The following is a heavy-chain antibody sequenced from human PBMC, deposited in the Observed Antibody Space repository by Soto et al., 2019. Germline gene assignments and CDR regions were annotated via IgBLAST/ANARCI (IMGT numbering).Heavy chain of an antibody. CDR2: ISYDGSNK. CDR3: AKVMERLKWLDNQFDY. D-gene: IGHD6-19*01. Sequence: QVQLVESGGGVVQPGRSLRLSCAASGFTFSSYGMHWVRQAPGKGLEWVAVISYDGSNKYYADSVKGRFTISRDNSKNTLYLQMNRLRAEDTAVYYCAKVMERLKWLDNQFDYWGQGTLVTVSS. CDR1: GFTFSSYG. J-gene: IGHJ4*02. V-gene: IGHV3-30*18.